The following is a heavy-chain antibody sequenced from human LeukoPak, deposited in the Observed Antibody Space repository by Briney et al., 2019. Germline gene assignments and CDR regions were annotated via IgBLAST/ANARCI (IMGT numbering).Heavy chain of an antibody. CDR3: AREGSSTGTYWYFDL. CDR1: GFTVSSNY. Sequence: GGSLRLSCAASGFTVSSNYMSWVRQAPGKGLEWVSVIYSGGSTYYADSVKGRFTISRDNSKNTLYLQMNGLRAEDTAVYYCAREGSSTGTYWYFDLWGRGTLVTVSS. J-gene: IGHJ2*01. D-gene: IGHD1-1*01. V-gene: IGHV3-53*01. CDR2: IYSGGST.